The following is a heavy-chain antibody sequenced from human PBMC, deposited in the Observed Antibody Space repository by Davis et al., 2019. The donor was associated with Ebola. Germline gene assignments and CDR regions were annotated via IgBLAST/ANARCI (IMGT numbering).Heavy chain of an antibody. Sequence: PSETLSLTCAVSGGSISSGGYSWSWIRQPPGKGLEWIGYIYHSGSTNYNPSLKSRVTISVDTSKNQFSLKLSSVTAADTAVYYCARPTYCGGDCYSAAFDIWGQGTMVTVSS. CDR3: ARPTYCGGDCYSAAFDI. CDR1: GGSISSGGYS. V-gene: IGHV4-30-2*01. J-gene: IGHJ3*02. CDR2: IYHSGST. D-gene: IGHD2-21*02.